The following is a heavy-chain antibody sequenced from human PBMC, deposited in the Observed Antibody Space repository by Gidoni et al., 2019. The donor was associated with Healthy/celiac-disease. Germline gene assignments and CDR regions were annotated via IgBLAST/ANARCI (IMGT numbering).Heavy chain of an antibody. CDR1: GSPFSSHG. CDR2: IWYDGSNK. J-gene: IGHJ5*02. D-gene: IGHD3-10*01. CDR3: ARDWGGYYYGSGSRNWFDP. V-gene: IGHV3-33*01. Sequence: VQLVESGGGVVQPGRSLRLSCAASGSPFSSHGMHWVRQAPGKGLGGVAVIWYDGSNKYYADSVKGRFTISRDNSKNTLYLQMNSLRAEDTAVYYCARDWGGYYYGSGSRNWFDPWGQGTLVTVSS.